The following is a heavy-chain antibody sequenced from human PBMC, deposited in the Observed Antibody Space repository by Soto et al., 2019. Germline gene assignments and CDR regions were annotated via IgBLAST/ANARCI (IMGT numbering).Heavy chain of an antibody. Sequence: QVQLQQWGAGLLKPSETLSLTCAVYGGSFSGYYWSWIRQPPGKGLEWIGEINHSGSTNYNPSLKSRVTISVDTSKNQFSLKLSSVTAADTALYYCAGDRITAAGNWGQGTLVTVSS. CDR1: GGSFSGYY. CDR3: AGDRITAAGN. CDR2: INHSGST. D-gene: IGHD6-13*01. V-gene: IGHV4-34*01. J-gene: IGHJ1*01.